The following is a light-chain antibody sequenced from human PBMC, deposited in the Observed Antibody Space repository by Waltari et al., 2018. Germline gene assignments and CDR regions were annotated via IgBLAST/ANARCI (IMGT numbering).Light chain of an antibody. CDR3: QQYNNWPPTFT. CDR1: QDVSSN. Sequence: EVVMTQSPATLSVSPGERAALSCRASQDVSSNLAWYQQKPGQAPRLLINGASPWATDIPARFSGSGSGTEFTLTISSLQPEDFGVYYCQQYNNWPPTFTFGPGTKVDIK. J-gene: IGKJ3*01. V-gene: IGKV3-15*01. CDR2: GAS.